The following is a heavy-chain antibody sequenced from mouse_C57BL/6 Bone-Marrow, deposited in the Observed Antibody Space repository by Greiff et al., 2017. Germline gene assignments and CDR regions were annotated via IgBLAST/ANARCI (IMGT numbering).Heavy chain of an antibody. V-gene: IGHV1-78*01. D-gene: IGHD3-2*02. J-gene: IGHJ3*01. CDR1: GYTFTDHT. CDR3: ARPIDSSGYYWFAY. Sequence: VQRVESDAELVKPGASVKISCKVSGYTFTDHTIHWMKQRPEQGLEWIGYIYPRDGSTKYNEKFKGKATLTADKSSSTAYMQLNSLTSEDSAVXFCARPIDSSGYYWFAYWGQGTLVTVSA. CDR2: IYPRDGST.